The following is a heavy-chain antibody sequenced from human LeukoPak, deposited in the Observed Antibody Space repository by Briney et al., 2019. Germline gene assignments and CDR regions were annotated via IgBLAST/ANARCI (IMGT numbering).Heavy chain of an antibody. D-gene: IGHD5-18*01. CDR1: GGSFSGYY. Sequence: SETLSLTCAVYGGSFSGYYWSWIRQPPGKGLEWIGEINHSGSTNYNPSLKSRVTISVDTSKNQLSLKLSSVTAADTAVYYCARARGYSYGKGRYYFDYWGQGTLVTVSS. V-gene: IGHV4-34*01. CDR2: INHSGST. J-gene: IGHJ4*02. CDR3: ARARGYSYGKGRYYFDY.